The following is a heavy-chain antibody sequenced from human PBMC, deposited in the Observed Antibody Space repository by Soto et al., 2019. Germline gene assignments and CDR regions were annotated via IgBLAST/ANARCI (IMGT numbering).Heavy chain of an antibody. D-gene: IGHD2-21*01. Sequence: PSETLSLTCSVSGAALNSGNYYWSWIRQVPGKGLEWIGHIYVTGAVDYNPSLRDRITISQDTSERQFSLNLRLVTAADTAVYYCARRGIATNNYKWFDPWGQGTLVTVSS. CDR1: GAALNSGNYY. CDR3: ARRGIATNNYKWFDP. V-gene: IGHV4-31*03. J-gene: IGHJ5*02. CDR2: IYVTGAV.